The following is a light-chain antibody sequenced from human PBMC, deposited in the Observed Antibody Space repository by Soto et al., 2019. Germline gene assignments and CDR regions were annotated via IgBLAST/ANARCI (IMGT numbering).Light chain of an antibody. J-gene: IGLJ1*01. Sequence: QSVLTQPPSVSGAPGQRVTISCTGSSSNIGAGYDVHWYQRLPGTAPKVLIYSNNNRPSGVPDRVSGSKSGTSASLAITGLQAEDEADYYCQSYDSGLSGSYVFGTGTKLTVL. CDR3: QSYDSGLSGSYV. CDR1: SSNIGAGYD. V-gene: IGLV1-40*01. CDR2: SNN.